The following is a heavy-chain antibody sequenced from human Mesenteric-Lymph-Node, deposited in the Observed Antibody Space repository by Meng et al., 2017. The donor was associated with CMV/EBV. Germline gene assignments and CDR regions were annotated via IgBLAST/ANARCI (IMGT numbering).Heavy chain of an antibody. D-gene: IGHD1-1*01. CDR3: AKGCRVCTWNNWFDP. Sequence: GESLKISCAASGFTFSSYAMHWVRQAPGKGLEWVAVISYDGSNKYYADSVKGRFTISRDNSKNTLYLQMNSLRAEDTAVYYCAKGCRVCTWNNWFDPWGQGTLVTVSS. CDR1: GFTFSSYA. J-gene: IGHJ5*02. V-gene: IGHV3-30*04. CDR2: ISYDGSNK.